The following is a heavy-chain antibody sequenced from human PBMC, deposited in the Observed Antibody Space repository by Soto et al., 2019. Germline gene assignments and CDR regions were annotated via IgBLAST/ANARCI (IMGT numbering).Heavy chain of an antibody. D-gene: IGHD5-12*01. Sequence: GGSLRLSCAASGFTFSSYSMNWVRQAPGKGLEWVSSISSSSSYIYYADSVKGRFTISRDNAKNSLYLQMNSLRAEDTAVYYCARFQSSGYDPNYYYYMDVWGKGTTVTVSS. CDR2: ISSSSSYI. CDR3: ARFQSSGYDPNYYYYMDV. CDR1: GFTFSSYS. V-gene: IGHV3-21*01. J-gene: IGHJ6*03.